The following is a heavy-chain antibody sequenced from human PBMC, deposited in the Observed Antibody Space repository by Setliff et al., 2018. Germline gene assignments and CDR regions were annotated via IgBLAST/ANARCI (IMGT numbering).Heavy chain of an antibody. Sequence: SETLSLTCNVSGDSINENHWTWIRQPPGKGLEWIGYIYTSGSTNYNPSLKSRVTISVDMSKNQFSLRLNSVTAADTAVYYCARHRRDSSGNYFVGLYYFDYWGQGTPVTVSS. CDR3: ARHRRDSSGNYFVGLYYFDY. CDR1: GDSINENH. J-gene: IGHJ4*02. D-gene: IGHD3-22*01. V-gene: IGHV4-4*08. CDR2: IYTSGST.